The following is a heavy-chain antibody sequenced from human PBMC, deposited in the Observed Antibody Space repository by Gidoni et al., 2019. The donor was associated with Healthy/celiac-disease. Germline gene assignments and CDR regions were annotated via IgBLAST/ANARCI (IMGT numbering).Heavy chain of an antibody. Sequence: EVQLLESGGGLVQPGGSLRLSCAASGFTFSSYAMSWVRQAPGKGLEWASAISGSGGSTYYADSVKGRFTISRDNSKNTLYLQMNSLRAEDTAVYYCATGTHWELRSYWGQGTLVTVSS. D-gene: IGHD1-26*01. V-gene: IGHV3-23*01. CDR2: ISGSGGST. CDR3: ATGTHWELRSY. CDR1: GFTFSSYA. J-gene: IGHJ4*02.